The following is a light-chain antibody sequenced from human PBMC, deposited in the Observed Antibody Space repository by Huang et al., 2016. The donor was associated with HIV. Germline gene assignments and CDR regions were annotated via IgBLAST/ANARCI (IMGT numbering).Light chain of an antibody. CDR1: QSISSW. CDR3: QQYNSYSQLS. V-gene: IGKV1-5*03. Sequence: EIQMTQSPSTLSASVGARVTSTCRASQSISSWLAWYQQKPGKAPKLLIYKASNFQSGVSSRFSGSGSGTEFHLTISRLQPDDFATYHCQQYNSYSQLSFGGGTKVEI. CDR2: KAS. J-gene: IGKJ4*01.